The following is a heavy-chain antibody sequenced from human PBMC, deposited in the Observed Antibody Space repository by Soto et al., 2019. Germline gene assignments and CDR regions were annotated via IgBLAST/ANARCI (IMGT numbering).Heavy chain of an antibody. Sequence: QVQLVESGGGVVQPGRSQRLSCAASGFTFSSYGMHWVRQAPGKGLEWVAVIRSEGSYKHYADSVKGRFTISRDNSKNTLYLQMNSLRAEDTAVYYCARNGAVVSPVPAEIDYWGQGTLVTVSS. D-gene: IGHD2-15*01. CDR3: ARNGAVVSPVPAEIDY. CDR2: IRSEGSYK. CDR1: GFTFSSYG. J-gene: IGHJ4*02. V-gene: IGHV3-33*01.